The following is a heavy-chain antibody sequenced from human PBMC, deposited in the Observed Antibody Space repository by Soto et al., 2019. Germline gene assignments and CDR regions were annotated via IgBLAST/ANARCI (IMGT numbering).Heavy chain of an antibody. J-gene: IGHJ6*02. Sequence: QVQLVQSGAEVQKPGSSVKVSCKAPGGTFSSYAISWVRQAPGQGLEWMGGIIPIFGTANYAQKFQGRVTITADESTSTGYMELSSLRSEDTAVYYCARSQGGSISLDIYYCSCYGMDVWGQGTTVTVSS. CDR1: GGTFSSYA. CDR3: ARSQGGSISLDIYYCSCYGMDV. V-gene: IGHV1-69*01. D-gene: IGHD1-26*01. CDR2: IIPIFGTA.